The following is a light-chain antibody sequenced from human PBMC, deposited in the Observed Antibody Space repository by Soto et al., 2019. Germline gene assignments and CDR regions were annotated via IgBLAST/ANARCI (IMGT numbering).Light chain of an antibody. CDR2: EAY. V-gene: IGLV2-23*01. Sequence: QSVLTQPASVSGSPGQSITISCTGTSSDVGSHKLVSWYQQYPGNAPKLIIFEAYKRPSGVSNRFSGSKSGSTASLTISGLQAEDEADYYCCSNAVGSTYVFGTGTKVTVL. CDR3: CSNAVGSTYV. J-gene: IGLJ1*01. CDR1: SSDVGSHKL.